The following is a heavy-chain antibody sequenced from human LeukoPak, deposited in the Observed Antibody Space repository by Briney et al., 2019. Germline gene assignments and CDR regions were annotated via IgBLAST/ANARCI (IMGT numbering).Heavy chain of an antibody. CDR3: ARGELLLDN. CDR2: INPNDGSA. V-gene: IGHV1-46*03. D-gene: IGHD3-10*01. Sequence: GVSVKVSCKASGYTLTSYYMHWVRQTPGQGLEWMGIINPNDGSATYAQRFQGRVSMTRDTSTSTVYMDLQSLRSEDTVVYYCARGELLLDNWGQGTLVTVSS. J-gene: IGHJ4*02. CDR1: GYTLTSYY.